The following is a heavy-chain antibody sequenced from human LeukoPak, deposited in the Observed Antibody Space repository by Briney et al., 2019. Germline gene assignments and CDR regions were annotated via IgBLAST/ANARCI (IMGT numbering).Heavy chain of an antibody. J-gene: IGHJ4*02. CDR3: ARATRYYDSSGYYYGGNYFDY. D-gene: IGHD3-22*01. CDR1: GGSISSSNW. V-gene: IGHV4-4*02. CDR2: IYHSGST. Sequence: SGTLSLTCAVSGGSISSSNWWSWVRQPPGKGLEWIGEIYHSGSTNYNPSLKSRVTISVDKSKNQFSLKLSSVTAADTAVYYCARATRYYDSSGYYYGGNYFDYWGQGTLVTVSS.